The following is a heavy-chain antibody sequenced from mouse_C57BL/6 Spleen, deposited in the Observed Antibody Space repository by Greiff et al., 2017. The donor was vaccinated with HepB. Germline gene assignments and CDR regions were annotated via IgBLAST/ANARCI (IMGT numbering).Heavy chain of an antibody. CDR1: GYTFTSYD. CDR2: IYPRDGST. CDR3: SRGGTETSMDY. J-gene: IGHJ4*01. V-gene: IGHV1-85*01. Sequence: VQLQQSGPGLVKPGASVKLSCKASGYTFTSYDINWVKQRPGQGLEWIGWIYPRDGSTKYNEKLKGKATLTVDTSSSTAYMELHSLTSDDSAVYFCSRGGTETSMDYWGQGTSVTVSS. D-gene: IGHD4-1*01.